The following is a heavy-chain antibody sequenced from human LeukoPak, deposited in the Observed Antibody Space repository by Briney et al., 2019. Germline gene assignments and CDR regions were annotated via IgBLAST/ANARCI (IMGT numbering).Heavy chain of an antibody. CDR2: IYYSGST. CDR3: ASNTGTVFDY. D-gene: IGHD7-27*01. J-gene: IGHJ4*02. CDR1: GGSISSYY. V-gene: IGHV4-59*01. Sequence: SETLSLTCTVSGGSISSYYWSWIRQPPGKGLEWIGYIYYSGSTNYNPSLKSRVTISLEMSKHQFSLDLTSVTAADTAVYYCASNTGTVFDYWGQGALVTVSS.